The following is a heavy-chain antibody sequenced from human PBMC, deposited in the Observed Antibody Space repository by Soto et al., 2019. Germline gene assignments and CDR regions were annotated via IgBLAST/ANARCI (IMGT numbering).Heavy chain of an antibody. V-gene: IGHV1-8*01. J-gene: IGHJ3*01. CDR2: MNPNTRNS. Sequence: QVQLVPSGAEVKKPGASVKVSCKASGYTFTNYNINWVRQAPVHGLEWLGWMNPNTRNSGHALKYQGRALMTRRSSITTAYMEISSLPSDDSAVYFWARGGWFGELSAFDVWGPGTMVTVAS. D-gene: IGHD3-10*01. CDR1: GYTFTNYN. CDR3: ARGGWFGELSAFDV.